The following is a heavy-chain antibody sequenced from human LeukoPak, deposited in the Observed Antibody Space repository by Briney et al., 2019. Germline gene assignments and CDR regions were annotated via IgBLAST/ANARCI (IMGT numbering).Heavy chain of an antibody. CDR3: ARAWLWPYYFDY. D-gene: IGHD5-18*01. V-gene: IGHV3-48*03. Sequence: PGGSLRLSCAAPGFTFSSYEMNWVRQAPGKGLEWVSYISSSGGTIYYADSVKGGFTISRDNAKNSLYLQRNSLRAEDTAVYDCARAWLWPYYFDYWGQGTLVTVSS. CDR1: GFTFSSYE. CDR2: ISSSGGTI. J-gene: IGHJ4*02.